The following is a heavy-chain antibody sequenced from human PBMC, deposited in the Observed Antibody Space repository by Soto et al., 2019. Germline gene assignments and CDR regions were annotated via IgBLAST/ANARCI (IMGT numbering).Heavy chain of an antibody. D-gene: IGHD6-19*01. CDR1: GFTFSSFA. CDR2: ISDDGGNK. CDR3: TRVEQWLYIAKY. Sequence: PGGSLRLSCAASGFTFSSFAMHWVRQAPGKGLEWVAVISDDGGNKYYADSVKGRFTISRDNSKNTLYLQMNSLRGDDTAVYSCTRVEQWLYIAKYWGQGTLVTSPQ. J-gene: IGHJ4*02. V-gene: IGHV3-30*04.